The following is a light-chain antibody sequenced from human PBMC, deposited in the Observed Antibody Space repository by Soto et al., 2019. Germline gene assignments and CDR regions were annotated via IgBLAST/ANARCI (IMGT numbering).Light chain of an antibody. CDR3: AAWDDSLNGPT. Sequence: QSVLTQPPSASGNPGQRVTISCSGSNSNIGSNAVNWYQQLPGTAPKVLIYTNNLRPSGVPDRFSGSKSGTSASLTISGLQSEDEADYHCAAWDDSLNGPTFGGGTKLTVL. CDR1: NSNIGSNA. CDR2: TNN. J-gene: IGLJ3*02. V-gene: IGLV1-44*01.